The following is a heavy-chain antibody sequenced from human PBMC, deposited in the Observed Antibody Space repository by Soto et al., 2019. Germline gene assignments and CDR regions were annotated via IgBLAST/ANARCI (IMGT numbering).Heavy chain of an antibody. CDR1: GFTFSSYS. CDR3: ARGSGLAPDY. V-gene: IGHV3-21*01. D-gene: IGHD3-3*01. J-gene: IGHJ4*02. Sequence: EVQLVESGGGLVKPGGSLRLSCAASGFTFSSYSMNWVRQAPGKGLEWVSSISSSSSYIYYADSVKGRFTISRDNAKNSMDLQMSSLRAEDTAVYYCARGSGLAPDYWGQGTLVTVSS. CDR2: ISSSSSYI.